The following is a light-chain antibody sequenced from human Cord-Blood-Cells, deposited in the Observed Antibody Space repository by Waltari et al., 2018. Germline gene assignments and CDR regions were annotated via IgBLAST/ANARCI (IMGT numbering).Light chain of an antibody. CDR2: EGS. Sequence: QSALTQPASVSGSPGQSITIPCTGTSSDVGSYNLVSWYQQHPGKAPKLMIYEGSKRPSRVSNRFSGSKSGNTASLTISGLQAEDEADYYCCSYAGSRVFGGGTKLTVL. J-gene: IGLJ3*02. CDR1: SSDVGSYNL. CDR3: CSYAGSRV. V-gene: IGLV2-23*01.